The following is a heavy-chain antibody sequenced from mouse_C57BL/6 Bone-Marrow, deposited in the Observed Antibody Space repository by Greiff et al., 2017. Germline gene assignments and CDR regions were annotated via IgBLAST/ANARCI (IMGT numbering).Heavy chain of an antibody. CDR1: GFTFSSYA. D-gene: IGHD1-1*01. J-gene: IGHJ4*01. CDR3: ARGTTLVDYYAMDY. V-gene: IGHV5-4*01. Sequence: EVQRVESGGGLVKPGGSLKLSCAASGFTFSSYAMSWVRQTPEKRLEWVATISDGGSYTYYPDNVKGRFTISRDNAKNNLYLQMSHLKSEDTAMYYCARGTTLVDYYAMDYWGQGTSVTVSS. CDR2: ISDGGSYT.